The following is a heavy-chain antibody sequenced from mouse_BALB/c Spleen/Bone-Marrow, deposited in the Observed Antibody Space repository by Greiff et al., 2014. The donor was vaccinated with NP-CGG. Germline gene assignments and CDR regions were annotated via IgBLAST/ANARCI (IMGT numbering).Heavy chain of an antibody. V-gene: IGHV1S81*02. Sequence: QEHVKQSVAEPVKPGSSVKLSCKASGYTFTSYWMHWVKQRPGQGLEWIGEINPSNGRTNYNEKFKNKATLTVDKSSSTAYMQLSSLTSEDSAVYSCAGVTPFAYWGQGTLVTVSA. CDR3: AGVTPFAY. CDR1: GYTFTSYW. J-gene: IGHJ3*01. CDR2: INPSNGRT. D-gene: IGHD2-12*01.